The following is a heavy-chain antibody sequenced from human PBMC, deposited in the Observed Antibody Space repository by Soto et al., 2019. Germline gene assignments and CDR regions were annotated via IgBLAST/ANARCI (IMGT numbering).Heavy chain of an antibody. CDR1: GGTFSSYT. CDR2: IIPILGIA. V-gene: IGHV1-69*08. D-gene: IGHD4-17*01. J-gene: IGHJ4*02. CDR3: ARERGKTTVVTPFDY. Sequence: QVQLVQSGAEVKKPGSSVKVSCKASGGTFSSYTISWVRQAPGQGLEWMGRIIPILGIANYAQKFQGRATITADKSTSTAYMELSSLSSEDTAVYYCARERGKTTVVTPFDYWGQGTLVTVSS.